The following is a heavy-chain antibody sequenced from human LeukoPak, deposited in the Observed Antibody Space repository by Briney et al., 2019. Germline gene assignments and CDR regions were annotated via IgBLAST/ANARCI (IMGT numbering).Heavy chain of an antibody. V-gene: IGHV4-59*01. CDR1: GRSMSSYY. CDR3: ARVLTSMAAAN. J-gene: IGHJ4*02. D-gene: IGHD6-13*01. Sequence: SETLSLTCTVSGRSMSSYYWSWIRHPPGRGLEWIGYIYYSGSTNYNPSLKSGVTIAVDTSKNQFSLKLSSVTAADTAVYYCARVLTSMAAANLGQGTLVTVSS. CDR2: IYYSGST.